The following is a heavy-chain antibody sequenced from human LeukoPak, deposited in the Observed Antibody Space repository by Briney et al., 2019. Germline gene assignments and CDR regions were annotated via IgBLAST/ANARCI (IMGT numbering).Heavy chain of an antibody. Sequence: ASVKVSCKASGYTFTSYGISWVRQAPGQGLEWMGWINPNSGGTNYAQKFQGWVTMTRDTSISTAYMELSRLRSDDTAVYYCAREKQQLVPEGLDYWGQGTLVTVSS. CDR3: AREKQQLVPEGLDY. V-gene: IGHV1-2*04. CDR2: INPNSGGT. J-gene: IGHJ4*02. D-gene: IGHD6-13*01. CDR1: GYTFTSYG.